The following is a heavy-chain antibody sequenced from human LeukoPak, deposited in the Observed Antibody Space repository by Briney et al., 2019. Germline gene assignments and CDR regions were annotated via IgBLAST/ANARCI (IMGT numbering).Heavy chain of an antibody. Sequence: PGGSLRLSCAASGFTFSTYWMHWVRQAPGKGLVWVSRINSDGSTTSYADSVKGRFTISRDNAKNTLYLQMNSLRAEDTALYYCVREDYGGGGRCFDIWGQGTLVTVSS. J-gene: IGHJ3*02. CDR1: GFTFSTYW. CDR3: VREDYGGGGRCFDI. CDR2: INSDGSTT. D-gene: IGHD4-23*01. V-gene: IGHV3-74*01.